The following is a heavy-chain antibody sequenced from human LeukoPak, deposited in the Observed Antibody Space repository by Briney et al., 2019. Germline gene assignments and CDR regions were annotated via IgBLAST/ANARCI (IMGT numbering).Heavy chain of an antibody. CDR1: GFTFDDYA. CDR2: ISWDSGSI. D-gene: IGHD1-26*01. J-gene: IGHJ4*02. V-gene: IGHV3-9*01. Sequence: PGRSLRLSCAATGFTFDDYAMHWVPHSPGRGLEWVSGISWDSGSIDYAASVRGRFTISRDNANTSLYLHMNSLRPKDSALYYCAKGTGRYWTFFDDWGQGTLVTVSS. CDR3: AKGTGRYWTFFDD.